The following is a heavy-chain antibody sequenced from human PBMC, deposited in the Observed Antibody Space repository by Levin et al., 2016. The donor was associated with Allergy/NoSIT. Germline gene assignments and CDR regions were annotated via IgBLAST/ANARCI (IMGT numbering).Heavy chain of an antibody. Sequence: SETLSLTCSVSGASVSTTNYHWGWIRQPPGKGLEWIGSLSSSGRTNYNPSLKSRVTFFLDTSKGQVSLRLSSVSAADTAVYYCARHAEYFGSGTYYNVYYPDYWGQGTLVTVSS. D-gene: IGHD3-10*01. CDR1: GASVSTTNYH. CDR2: LSSSGRT. CDR3: ARHAEYFGSGTYYNVYYPDY. V-gene: IGHV4-39*01. J-gene: IGHJ4*02.